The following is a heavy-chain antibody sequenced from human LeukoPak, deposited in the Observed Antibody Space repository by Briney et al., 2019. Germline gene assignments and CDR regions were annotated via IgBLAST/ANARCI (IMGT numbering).Heavy chain of an antibody. Sequence: ASVKVSCKASGYTFTSYGISWVRQAPGQGLEWMGWISTYNGNTNYAQNLQGRVTMTTDTSTSTVYMELRSLRSDDTAVYYCASGRTIFYYYMDVWGKGTTVTISS. D-gene: IGHD3-3*02. CDR3: ASGRTIFYYYMDV. J-gene: IGHJ6*03. V-gene: IGHV1-18*01. CDR1: GYTFTSYG. CDR2: ISTYNGNT.